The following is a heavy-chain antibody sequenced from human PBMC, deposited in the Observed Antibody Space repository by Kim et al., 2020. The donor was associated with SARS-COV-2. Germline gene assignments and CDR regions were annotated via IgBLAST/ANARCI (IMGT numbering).Heavy chain of an antibody. J-gene: IGHJ4*02. CDR3: AKWGDGSGRYYFYF. Sequence: GESLRLSCAASGFTFSSYGMHWVRQAPGKGLEWVAVISYDGSNKYYADSVKGRFTISRDNSKNTLYLQMNSLRAEDTAVYYCAKWGDGSGRYYFYFWGQG. D-gene: IGHD3-10*01. CDR1: GFTFSSYG. CDR2: ISYDGSNK. V-gene: IGHV3-30*18.